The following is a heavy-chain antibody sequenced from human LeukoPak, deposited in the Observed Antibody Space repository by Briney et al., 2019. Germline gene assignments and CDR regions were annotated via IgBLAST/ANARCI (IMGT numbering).Heavy chain of an antibody. J-gene: IGHJ5*02. CDR2: IYYSGST. CDR3: ASYYYDSSGYWFDP. CDR1: GFTFNKYE. D-gene: IGHD3-22*01. V-gene: IGHV4-39*01. Sequence: GSLRLSCAGSGFTFNKYEMGWIRQPPGKGLEWIGSIYYSGSTYYNPSLKSRVTISVDTSKNQFSLKLSSVTAADTAVYYCASYYYDSSGYWFDPWGQGTLVTVSS.